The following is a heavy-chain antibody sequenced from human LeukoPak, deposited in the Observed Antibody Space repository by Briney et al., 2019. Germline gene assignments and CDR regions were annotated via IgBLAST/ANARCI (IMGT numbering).Heavy chain of an antibody. CDR2: INHSGST. CDR3: AGGWYGREFDY. D-gene: IGHD6-25*01. V-gene: IGHV4-34*01. J-gene: IGHJ4*02. Sequence: SETLSLTCAVYGGSFSGYYWSWIRQPPGKGLEWIGEINHSGSTNYNPSLKSRVTISVDTSKNQFSLKLSSVTAADTAVYYRAGGWYGREFDYWGQGTLVTVSS. CDR1: GGSFSGYY.